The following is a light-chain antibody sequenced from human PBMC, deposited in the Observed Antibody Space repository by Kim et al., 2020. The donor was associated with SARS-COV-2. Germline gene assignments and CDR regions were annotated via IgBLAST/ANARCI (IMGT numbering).Light chain of an antibody. Sequence: IQMTQSPSSLSASVGDRVTITCRASQSISNYLNWYQQRPGKAPKLLIYAASILQSGVPSRFSGSGSGTDFTLTISGLQPEDCATYYCQQSYSNPPEYTFGQGTKLEI. J-gene: IGKJ2*01. V-gene: IGKV1-39*01. CDR3: QQSYSNPPEYT. CDR1: QSISNY. CDR2: AAS.